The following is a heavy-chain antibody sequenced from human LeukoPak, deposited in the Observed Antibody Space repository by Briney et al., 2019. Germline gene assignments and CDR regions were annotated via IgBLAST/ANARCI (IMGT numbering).Heavy chain of an antibody. Sequence: SETLSLTCTVSGGSISSSSYYWGWIRQPPGKGLEWIGSIYYSGSTYYNPSLKSRVTISVDTSKNQFSLKLSSVTAADTAAYYCARALVGYYYDSSDFDYWGQGTLVTVSS. CDR1: GGSISSSSYY. J-gene: IGHJ4*02. D-gene: IGHD3-22*01. CDR2: IYYSGST. CDR3: ARALVGYYYDSSDFDY. V-gene: IGHV4-39*01.